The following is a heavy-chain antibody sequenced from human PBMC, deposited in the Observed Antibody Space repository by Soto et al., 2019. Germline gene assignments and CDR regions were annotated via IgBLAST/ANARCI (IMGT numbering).Heavy chain of an antibody. CDR1: SDSISSSNW. Sequence: PSETLSLTCAVSSDSISSSNWWSWVRQPPGKGLEWIGEVFPTGNTNYNPSLMSRVTISVDKSKNHFSLNLPSVTAADTAIYYCARRPTAELPSNWFDPWGQGILVTVSS. V-gene: IGHV4-4*02. J-gene: IGHJ5*02. D-gene: IGHD2-15*01. CDR2: VFPTGNT. CDR3: ARRPTAELPSNWFDP.